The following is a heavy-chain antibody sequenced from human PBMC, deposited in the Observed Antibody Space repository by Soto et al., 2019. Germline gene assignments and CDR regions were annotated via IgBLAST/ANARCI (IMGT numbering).Heavy chain of an antibody. Sequence: PGGSLTLSCAASGFNFQSYVMKWVRQAPGKGLEWISDISSSGSSVYYADSVKGRFTISRDNAKNSVYLQMNSLRAEDTAVYYCARDRITIFGVPPYGMDVWGQGTTVTVSS. CDR1: GFNFQSYV. J-gene: IGHJ6*02. CDR3: ARDRITIFGVPPYGMDV. V-gene: IGHV3-48*03. CDR2: ISSSGSSV. D-gene: IGHD3-3*01.